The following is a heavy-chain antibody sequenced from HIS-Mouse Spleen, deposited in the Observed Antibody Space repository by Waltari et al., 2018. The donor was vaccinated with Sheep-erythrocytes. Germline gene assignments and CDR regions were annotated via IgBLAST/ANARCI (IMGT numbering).Heavy chain of an antibody. J-gene: IGHJ4*02. CDR3: ARAGYSGEYYFDY. CDR1: GFTFSSYS. Sequence: EVQLVESGGGLVKPGGSLRLSCAASGFTFSSYSMNWVRQAPGKGLEWVSSISNSSSYIYYADSVKGRLTISRDNAKNSLYLQMNSLRAEDTAVYYCARAGYSGEYYFDYWGQGTLVTVSS. D-gene: IGHD5-12*01. CDR2: ISNSSSYI. V-gene: IGHV3-21*01.